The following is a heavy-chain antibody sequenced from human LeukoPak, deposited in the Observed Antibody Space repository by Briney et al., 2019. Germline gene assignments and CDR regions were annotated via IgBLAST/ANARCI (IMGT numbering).Heavy chain of an antibody. V-gene: IGHV3-7*01. D-gene: IGHD3-3*01. CDR1: GFIFTNYF. CDR2: INHDGSEK. Sequence: GGSLRLSCAASGFIFTNYFMSWVRQAPGKGLEWVASINHDGSEKYYVDSVMGRFTISRDNTMNSLYLQMSSLRAEDTAVYYCATDRGWRTSGYYLYYFEYWGQGTLVTDSS. J-gene: IGHJ4*02. CDR3: ATDRGWRTSGYYLYYFEY.